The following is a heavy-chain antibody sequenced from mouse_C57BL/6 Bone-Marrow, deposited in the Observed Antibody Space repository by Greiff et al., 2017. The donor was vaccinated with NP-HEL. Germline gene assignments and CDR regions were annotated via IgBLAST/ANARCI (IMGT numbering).Heavy chain of an antibody. CDR3: ARKDWCVDY. Sequence: QVHVKQPGAELVKPGASVKLSCKASGYTFTSYWMHWVKQRPGQGLEWIGMIHPNSGSTNYNEKFKSKATLTVDKSSSTAYMQLSSLTSEDSAVYYCARKDWCVDYWGQGTTLTVSS. CDR1: GYTFTSYW. CDR2: IHPNSGST. D-gene: IGHD1-1*02. J-gene: IGHJ2*01. V-gene: IGHV1-64*01.